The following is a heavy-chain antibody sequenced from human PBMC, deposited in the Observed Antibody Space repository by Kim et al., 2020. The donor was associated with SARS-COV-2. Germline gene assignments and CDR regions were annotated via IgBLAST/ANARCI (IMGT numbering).Heavy chain of an antibody. CDR1: GFTFSSYW. V-gene: IGHV3-7*03. Sequence: GGSLRLSCAASGFTFSSYWMSWVRQAPGKGLEWVANIKQDGSEKYYVDSVKGRFTISRDNAKNSLYLQMNSLRAEDTAVYYCARDAPDLRYFDWQTLDYWGQGTLVTVSS. CDR2: IKQDGSEK. D-gene: IGHD3-9*01. CDR3: ARDAPDLRYFDWQTLDY. J-gene: IGHJ4*02.